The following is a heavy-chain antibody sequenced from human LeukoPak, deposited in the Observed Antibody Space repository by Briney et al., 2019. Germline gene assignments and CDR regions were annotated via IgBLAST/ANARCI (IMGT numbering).Heavy chain of an antibody. D-gene: IGHD2-15*01. J-gene: IGHJ4*02. Sequence: GRSLRLSCAASGFTFSSYAMHWVRQAPGKGLEWVAVISYDGSNKYYADSVKGRFTISRDNSKNTLYLQMNSLRTEDTAVYYCARAAGVAAISRAGGYFDYWGQVTLVTVSS. V-gene: IGHV3-30-3*01. CDR1: GFTFSSYA. CDR2: ISYDGSNK. CDR3: ARAAGVAAISRAGGYFDY.